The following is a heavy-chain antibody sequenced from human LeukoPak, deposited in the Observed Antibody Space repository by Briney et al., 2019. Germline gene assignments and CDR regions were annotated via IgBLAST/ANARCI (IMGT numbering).Heavy chain of an antibody. V-gene: IGHV4-59*01. Sequence: PSETLSLTCAVYGGSFSSYYWSWIRQPPGKGLEWIGYIYYSGSTNYNPSLKSRVTISVDTSKNQFSLKLSSVTAADTAVYYCARVESSSGYCSSTSCQGAFDIWGQGTMVTVSS. CDR2: IYYSGST. CDR1: GGSFSSYY. D-gene: IGHD2-2*01. J-gene: IGHJ3*02. CDR3: ARVESSSGYCSSTSCQGAFDI.